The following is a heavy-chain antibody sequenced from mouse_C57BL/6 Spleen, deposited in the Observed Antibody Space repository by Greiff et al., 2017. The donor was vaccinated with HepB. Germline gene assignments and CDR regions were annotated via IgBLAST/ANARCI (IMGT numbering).Heavy chain of an antibody. V-gene: IGHV1-64*01. CDR1: GYTFTSYW. CDR3: ATAQAPWFAY. J-gene: IGHJ3*01. CDR2: IHPNSGST. D-gene: IGHD3-2*02. Sequence: QVQLQQPGAELVKPGASVKLSCKASGYTFTSYWMHWVKQRPGQGLEWIGMIHPNSGSTNYNEKFKSKATLTVDKSSSPAYMQLSSLTSEDSAVYYCATAQAPWFAYWGQGTLVTVSA.